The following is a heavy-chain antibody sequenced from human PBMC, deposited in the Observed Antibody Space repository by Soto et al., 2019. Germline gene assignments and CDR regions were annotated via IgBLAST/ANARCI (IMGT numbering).Heavy chain of an antibody. J-gene: IGHJ4*02. V-gene: IGHV1-2*04. CDR2: INPNSGGT. Sequence: PSVKVSCKASGYTFTGYYMHWVRQAPGQGLEWMGWINPNSGGTNYAQKFQGWVTMTRDTSISTAYMGLSRLRSDDTAVYYCARERLGGLTGTTPQIFDDWGQGTLVTVSS. CDR1: GYTFTGYY. CDR3: ARERLGGLTGTTPQIFDD. D-gene: IGHD1-7*01.